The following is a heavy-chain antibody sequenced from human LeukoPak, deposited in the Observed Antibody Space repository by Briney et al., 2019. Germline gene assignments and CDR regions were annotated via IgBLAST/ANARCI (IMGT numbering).Heavy chain of an antibody. V-gene: IGHV3-13*01. CDR1: GFTFSSYD. D-gene: IGHD1-26*01. Sequence: GSLRLSCAASGFTFSSYDMHWVRQATGKGLERVSAIGTAGDTYYPGSVKGRFTISRENAKNSLYPQMNSLRAGDTAVYYCARGASPYYYYYYYMDVWGKGTTVTVSS. CDR3: ARGASPYYYYYYYMDV. CDR2: IGTAGDT. J-gene: IGHJ6*03.